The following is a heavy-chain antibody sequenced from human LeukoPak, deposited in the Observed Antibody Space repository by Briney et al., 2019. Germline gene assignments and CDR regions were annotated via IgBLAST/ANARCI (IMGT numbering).Heavy chain of an antibody. CDR1: GYTFTSYY. V-gene: IGHV1-46*01. CDR2: INPSGGST. J-gene: IGHJ4*02. Sequence: GASVKVSCKASGYTFTSYYMHWVRQAPGQGLEWMGIINPSGGSTSYAQKFQGRVTMTRGTSTSTVYMELSSLRSEDTAVYYCARDQSNFTAMVIWYYWGQGTLVTVSS. D-gene: IGHD5-18*01. CDR3: ARDQSNFTAMVIWYY.